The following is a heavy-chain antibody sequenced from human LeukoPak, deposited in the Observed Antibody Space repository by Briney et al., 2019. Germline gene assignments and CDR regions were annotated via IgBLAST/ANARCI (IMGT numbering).Heavy chain of an antibody. J-gene: IGHJ3*02. D-gene: IGHD6-19*01. CDR2: IIPIFGTA. CDR1: GYTFTSYG. V-gene: IGHV1-69*06. CDR3: ARGSGIAVAGKTSVAFDI. Sequence: SVKVSCKASGYTFTSYGISWVRQAPGQGLEWMGGIIPIFGTANYAQKFQGRVTITADKSTSTAYMELSSLRSEDTAVYYCARGSGIAVAGKTSVAFDIWGQGTMVTVSS.